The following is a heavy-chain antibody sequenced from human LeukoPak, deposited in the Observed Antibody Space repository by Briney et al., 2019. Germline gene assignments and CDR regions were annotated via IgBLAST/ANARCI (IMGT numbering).Heavy chain of an antibody. D-gene: IGHD3-22*01. CDR3: ARDRYYYDSSGYYDY. Sequence: SETLSLTCTVSGGSISSSSYYWGWIRQPPGKGLEWIGSIYYSGSTYYNPSLKSRVTISVDTSKNQFSLKLSSVTAADTAVYYCARDRYYYDSSGYYDYWGQGTLVTVSS. CDR2: IYYSGST. V-gene: IGHV4-39*07. J-gene: IGHJ4*02. CDR1: GGSISSSSYY.